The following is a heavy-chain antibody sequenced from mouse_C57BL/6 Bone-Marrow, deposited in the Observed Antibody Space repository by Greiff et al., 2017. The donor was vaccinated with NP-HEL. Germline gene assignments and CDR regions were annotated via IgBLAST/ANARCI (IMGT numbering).Heavy chain of an antibody. CDR2: INYDGSST. CDR3: ARGDGDY. Sequence: EVQLVESEGGLVQPGSSMKLSCTASGFTFSDYYMAWVRQVPEKGLEWVANINYDGSSTYYLDSLKSRFIISRDNAKNILYLQMSSLKSEDTATYYCARGDGDYWGQGTTLTVSS. V-gene: IGHV5-16*01. D-gene: IGHD3-3*01. J-gene: IGHJ2*01. CDR1: GFTFSDYY.